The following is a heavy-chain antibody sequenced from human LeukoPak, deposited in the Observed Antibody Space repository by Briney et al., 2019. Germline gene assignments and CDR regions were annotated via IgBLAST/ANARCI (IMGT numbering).Heavy chain of an antibody. CDR3: AKDGDILTGYPYYFDY. V-gene: IGHV3-23*01. Sequence: GGSLRLXCAASGFTFSSYAMSWVRQAPGKGLEWVSGISGSGGSTYYADSVKGRFTISRDNSKNTLYLQMNSLRAEDTAVYYCAKDGDILTGYPYYFDYWGQGTLVTVSS. J-gene: IGHJ4*02. D-gene: IGHD3-9*01. CDR2: ISGSGGST. CDR1: GFTFSSYA.